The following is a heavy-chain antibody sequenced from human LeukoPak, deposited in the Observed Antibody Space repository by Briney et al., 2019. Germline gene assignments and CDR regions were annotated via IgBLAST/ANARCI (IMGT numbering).Heavy chain of an antibody. Sequence: SVKVSCKASGGTFSSYAISWVRQAPGQGLEWMGGIIPIFGTANYAQKFQGRVTITADESTSTAYMELSSLRSEDTAVYYCARAHIVVVTAMGAFDIRGQGTMVTVSS. CDR1: GGTFSSYA. CDR3: ARAHIVVVTAMGAFDI. V-gene: IGHV1-69*13. D-gene: IGHD2-21*02. CDR2: IIPIFGTA. J-gene: IGHJ3*02.